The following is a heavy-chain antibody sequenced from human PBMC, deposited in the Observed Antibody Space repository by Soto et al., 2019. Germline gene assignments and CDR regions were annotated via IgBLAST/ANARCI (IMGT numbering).Heavy chain of an antibody. V-gene: IGHV3-9*01. CDR2: ISWNSGSI. CDR1: GFTFDDYA. Sequence: EVQLVESGGGLVQPGRSLRLSCAASGFTFDDYAMHWVRQAPGKGLEWVSGISWNSGSIGYADSVKGRFTISRDNAKNSLYLHMNSLRAEDTALYYCAKDKGDYGDYQGDYYYYYGMDVWGQGTTVTVSS. D-gene: IGHD4-17*01. CDR3: AKDKGDYGDYQGDYYYYYGMDV. J-gene: IGHJ6*02.